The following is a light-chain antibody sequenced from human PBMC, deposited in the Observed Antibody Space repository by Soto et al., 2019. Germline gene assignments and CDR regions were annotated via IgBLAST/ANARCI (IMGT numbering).Light chain of an antibody. CDR2: GAS. Sequence: EIVMTHSPGTLSLSPGERATLSCRASQSVSSSYLAWYQKKPGQAPRLLLYGASSRATGIPDRFSGSGSGTDFTLTISRLETEDFAVYFCQHYGSSSSWTFGQGTKVDIK. CDR3: QHYGSSSSWT. CDR1: QSVSSSY. J-gene: IGKJ1*01. V-gene: IGKV3-20*01.